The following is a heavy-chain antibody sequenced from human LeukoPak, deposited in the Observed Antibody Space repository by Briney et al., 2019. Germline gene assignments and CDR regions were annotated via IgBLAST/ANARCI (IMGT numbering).Heavy chain of an antibody. CDR3: ARDNSVGDIAWWFDP. D-gene: IGHD3-10*01. CDR1: GYTFIHNW. Sequence: GASVKVSCKASGYTFIHNWMHWVRQAPGQGLEWVGLINPTGTTTLYAQKFQGRVTLTRDMSTSTDYMELGSLKSDDTAVYYCARDNSVGDIAWWFDPWGQGTLVTVSS. V-gene: IGHV1-46*01. J-gene: IGHJ5*02. CDR2: INPTGTTT.